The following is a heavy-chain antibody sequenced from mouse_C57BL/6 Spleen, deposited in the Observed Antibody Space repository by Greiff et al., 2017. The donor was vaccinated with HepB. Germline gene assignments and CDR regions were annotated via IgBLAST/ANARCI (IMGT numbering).Heavy chain of an antibody. V-gene: IGHV1-50*01. Sequence: VQLQQSGAELVKPGASVKLSCKASGYTFTSYWMQWVKQRPGQGLEWIGEIDPSDSYTNYNQKFKGKATLTVDTSSSTAYMQLSSLTSEDSAVDYCARCTTVAGPWFAYWGQGTLVTVSA. CDR1: GYTFTSYW. CDR3: ARCTTVAGPWFAY. D-gene: IGHD1-1*01. J-gene: IGHJ3*01. CDR2: IDPSDSYT.